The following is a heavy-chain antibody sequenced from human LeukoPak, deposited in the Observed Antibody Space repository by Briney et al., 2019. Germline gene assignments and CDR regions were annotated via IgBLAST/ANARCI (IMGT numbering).Heavy chain of an antibody. Sequence: PETLSLTCTVSGGSINNYYWSWIRQPPGKGLEWIGYFFSSGTTNYNPSLESRVTISVDLSRNLLSLRLSSVTAADAAVYYCARESTIVGVTTGDAFDIWGQGKMVTVSS. CDR1: GGSINNYY. V-gene: IGHV4-59*01. J-gene: IGHJ3*02. CDR2: FFSSGTT. CDR3: ARESTIVGVTTGDAFDI. D-gene: IGHD4-11*01.